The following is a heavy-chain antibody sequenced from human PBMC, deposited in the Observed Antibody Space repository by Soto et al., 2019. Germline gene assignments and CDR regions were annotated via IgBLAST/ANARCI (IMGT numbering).Heavy chain of an antibody. CDR2: IWYDGSNK. V-gene: IGHV3-33*01. CDR1: GFTFSSYG. Sequence: QVQLVESGGGVVQPGRSLRLSCAASGFTFSSYGMHWVRQAPGKGLEWVAVIWYDGSNKYYADSVKGRFTISRDNSKNTLYLQMNSLRAEDTAVYYCARTPKSSPYYFDYWGQGTLVTASS. J-gene: IGHJ4*02. CDR3: ARTPKSSPYYFDY.